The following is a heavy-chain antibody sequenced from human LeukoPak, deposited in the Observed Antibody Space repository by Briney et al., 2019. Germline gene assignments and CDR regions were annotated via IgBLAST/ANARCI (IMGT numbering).Heavy chain of an antibody. J-gene: IGHJ4*02. CDR2: IKQERSEK. CDR3: AKDDFTSWGLSDY. Sequence: GGSLRLSCAASGFTFSSYWMSWVRQAPGKGLEWVANIKQERSEKYYVDSVKGRFTISRDNAKNSLYLQMNSLRDEDTAVYYCAKDDFTSWGLSDYWGQGTLVTVSS. D-gene: IGHD3/OR15-3a*01. V-gene: IGHV3-7*01. CDR1: GFTFSSYW.